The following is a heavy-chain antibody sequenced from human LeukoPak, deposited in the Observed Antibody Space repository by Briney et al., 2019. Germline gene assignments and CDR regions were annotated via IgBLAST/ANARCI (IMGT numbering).Heavy chain of an antibody. CDR1: GFTFSSYA. D-gene: IGHD2-15*01. Sequence: GGSLRLSCAASGFTFSSYAMHWVRQAPGKGLEYVSAICSNGGSTYYANSVKGRFTISRDNSKNTLYLQMSSLRAEDTAVYYCAHGSTRGQFDYWGERTLVTVSS. J-gene: IGHJ4*02. V-gene: IGHV3-64*01. CDR2: ICSNGGST. CDR3: AHGSTRGQFDY.